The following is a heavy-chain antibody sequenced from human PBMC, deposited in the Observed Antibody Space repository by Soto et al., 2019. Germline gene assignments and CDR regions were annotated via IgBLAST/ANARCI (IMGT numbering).Heavy chain of an antibody. CDR3: ARAPQGYYYMDA. CDR2: INSDGSST. CDR1: GFTFSSYA. V-gene: IGHV3-74*01. Sequence: GGSLRLSCAASGFTFSSYAMSWVRQAPGKGLEWVSRINSDGSSTSYADSVKGRLTISRDNAKNTLYLQVNSLRAEDMAVYYCARAPQGYYYMDAWGKGTTVTVSS. J-gene: IGHJ6*03.